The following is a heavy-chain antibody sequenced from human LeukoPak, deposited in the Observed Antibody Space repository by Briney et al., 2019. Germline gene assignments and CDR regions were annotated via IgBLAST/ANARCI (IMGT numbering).Heavy chain of an antibody. J-gene: IGHJ6*02. Sequence: ASVKVSCKASGYTFTGYYVHWVRQAPGQGLEWMGWISAYNGNTNYAQRLQGRVTMTTDTSTSTAYMELRSLRSDDTAVYYCARDLRGYVDVWGQGTTVTVSS. D-gene: IGHD5-18*01. CDR3: ARDLRGYVDV. CDR2: ISAYNGNT. CDR1: GYTFTGYY. V-gene: IGHV1-18*04.